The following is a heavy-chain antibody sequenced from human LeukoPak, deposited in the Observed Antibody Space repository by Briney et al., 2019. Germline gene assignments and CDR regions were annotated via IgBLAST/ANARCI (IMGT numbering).Heavy chain of an antibody. CDR3: AKDQGMRGIAVDGIDY. CDR1: GFTFSSYA. D-gene: IGHD6-19*01. CDR2: ISGSGGST. Sequence: PGGSLRLSCAASGFTFSSYAMSWVRQAPGKGLEWVSAISGSGGSTYYADSVKGRFTISRDNSKNTLYLQMNSLRAEDTAVYYCAKDQGMRGIAVDGIDYWGQGTLVTVSS. J-gene: IGHJ4*02. V-gene: IGHV3-23*01.